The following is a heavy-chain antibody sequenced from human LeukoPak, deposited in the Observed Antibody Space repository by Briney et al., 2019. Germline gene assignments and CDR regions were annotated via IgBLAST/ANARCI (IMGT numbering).Heavy chain of an antibody. CDR2: ISSSSSYI. CDR3: ARDLVMLMVYAIGGGFDH. J-gene: IGHJ4*02. CDR1: GFTFSSYS. D-gene: IGHD2-8*01. V-gene: IGHV3-21*01. Sequence: GGSLRLSCAASGFTFSSYSMNWVRQAPGKGLEWVSSISSSSSYIYYADSVKGRLTISRDNAKNSLYLQMNSLRAEDTAVYYCARDLVMLMVYAIGGGFDHWGQGTLVTVSS.